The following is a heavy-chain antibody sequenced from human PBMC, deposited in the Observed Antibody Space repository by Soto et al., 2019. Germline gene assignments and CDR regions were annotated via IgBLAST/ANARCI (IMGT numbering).Heavy chain of an antibody. CDR1: GFTFSSYA. CDR2: ISYDGSNK. Sequence: PGGSLRLSCAASGFTFSSYAMHWVRQAPGKGLEWVAVISYDGSNKYYADSVKGRFAISRDNAKNTLYLQMNSLRAEDTAVYFCARAVWAYSGYDCDYWGQGTPVTVSS. J-gene: IGHJ4*02. D-gene: IGHD5-12*01. V-gene: IGHV3-30*09. CDR3: ARAVWAYSGYDCDY.